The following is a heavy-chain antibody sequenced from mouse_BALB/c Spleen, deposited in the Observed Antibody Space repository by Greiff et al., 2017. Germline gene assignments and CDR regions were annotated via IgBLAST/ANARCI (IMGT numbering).Heavy chain of an antibody. CDR3: ANVYDYAYSMDY. Sequence: EVQVVESGGGLVKPGGSLKLSCAASGFTFSSYAMSWVRQSPEKRLEWVAEISSGGSYTYYPDTVTGRFTISRDNAKNTLYLEMSSLRSEDTAMYYFANVYDYAYSMDYWGQGTSVTVSS. CDR2: ISSGGSYT. D-gene: IGHD1-2*01. V-gene: IGHV5-9-4*01. CDR1: GFTFSSYA. J-gene: IGHJ4*01.